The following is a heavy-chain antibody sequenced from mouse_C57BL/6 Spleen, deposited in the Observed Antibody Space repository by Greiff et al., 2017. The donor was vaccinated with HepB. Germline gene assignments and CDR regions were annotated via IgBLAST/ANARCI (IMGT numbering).Heavy chain of an antibody. D-gene: IGHD2-4*01. CDR1: GYTFTSYW. J-gene: IGHJ4*01. CDR2: IDPSDSYT. V-gene: IGHV1-59*01. CDR3: ARSGDYYDYDYAMDY. Sequence: QVQLQQPGAELVRPGPSVKLSCKASGYTFTSYWMHWVKQRPGQGLEWIGVIDPSDSYTNYNQKFKGKATLTVDTTASTAYMQLSRLTSEDSAVYYCARSGDYYDYDYAMDYWGQGTSVTVSS.